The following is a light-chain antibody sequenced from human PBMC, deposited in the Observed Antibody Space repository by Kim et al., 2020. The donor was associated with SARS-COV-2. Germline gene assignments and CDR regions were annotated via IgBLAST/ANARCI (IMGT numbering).Light chain of an antibody. CDR2: GAS. V-gene: IGKV3-20*01. CDR1: QSVSSSY. Sequence: EIVLTQSPGTLSLSPGERATLSCRASQSVSSSYLAWYQQKPGQAPRLLIYGASSRATGIPDRFSGSGSGTDFTLTISRLEPEDFAVYYCQQYGSPPLTFGPGTKVDI. CDR3: QQYGSPPLT. J-gene: IGKJ3*01.